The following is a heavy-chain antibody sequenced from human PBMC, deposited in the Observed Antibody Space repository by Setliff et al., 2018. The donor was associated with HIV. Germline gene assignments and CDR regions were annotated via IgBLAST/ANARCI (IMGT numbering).Heavy chain of an antibody. V-gene: IGHV1-69*05. CDR1: GDTFSNSA. CDR2: SIPLFGTV. Sequence: SVKVSCKASGDTFSNSALTWVRQAPGQGLEWMGGSIPLFGTVKYAQKFQGRLTITTDELMTTAYMELSSLRSEDTAVYYCASGSGYCRSGTCYVGVHKNRDKYYSDYWGQGTLVTVSS. D-gene: IGHD2-2*03. CDR3: ASGSGYCRSGTCYVGVHKNRDKYYSDY. J-gene: IGHJ4*02.